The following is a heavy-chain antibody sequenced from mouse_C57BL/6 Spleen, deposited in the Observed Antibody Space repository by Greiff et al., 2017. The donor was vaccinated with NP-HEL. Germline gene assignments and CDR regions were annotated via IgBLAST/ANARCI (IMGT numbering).Heavy chain of an antibody. V-gene: IGHV1-5*01. CDR1: GYTFTSYW. J-gene: IGHJ2*01. CDR3: TRKGLWDYDDFDY. Sequence: VQLQQSGTVLARPGASVKMSCKTSGYTFTSYWMHWVKQRPGQGLEWIGAIYPGNSDTSYNQKFKGKAKLTAVTSASTAYMELISLTTEDYAVYYCTRKGLWDYDDFDYGGKGTTLTVSS. CDR2: IYPGNSDT. D-gene: IGHD2-4*01.